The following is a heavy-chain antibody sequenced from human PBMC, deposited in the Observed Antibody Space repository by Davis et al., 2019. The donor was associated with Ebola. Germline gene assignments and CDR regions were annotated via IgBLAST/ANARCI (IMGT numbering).Heavy chain of an antibody. D-gene: IGHD2-21*02. CDR2: ISWKSGSI. J-gene: IGHJ6*04. Sequence: SLKISCVVSGFTFDDHVMHWVRQAPGKGLEWVSGISWKSGSIDYADSVKGRFTISRDNAKNSLYLEMNSLRGEDTALYYCAKERVTKFLSPYFYYGMDVWGKGTTVIVSS. CDR3: AKERVTKFLSPYFYYGMDV. V-gene: IGHV3-9*01. CDR1: GFTFDDHV.